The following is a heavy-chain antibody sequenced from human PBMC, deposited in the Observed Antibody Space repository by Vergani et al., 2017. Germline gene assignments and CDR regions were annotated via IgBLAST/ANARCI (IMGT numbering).Heavy chain of an antibody. J-gene: IGHJ6*03. D-gene: IGHD4-11*01. CDR2: ISGSGGST. CDR3: ANSPSPYSNYYYYYYYMDV. Sequence: EVQLVESGGGLVQPGGSLRLSCAASGFTFSSYAMSWVRQAPGKGLEWVSAISGSGGSTYYADSVKGRFTISRDNSKNTLYLQMNSLRAEDTAVYYCANSPSPYSNYYYYYYYMDVWGKGTTVTVSS. V-gene: IGHV3-23*04. CDR1: GFTFSSYA.